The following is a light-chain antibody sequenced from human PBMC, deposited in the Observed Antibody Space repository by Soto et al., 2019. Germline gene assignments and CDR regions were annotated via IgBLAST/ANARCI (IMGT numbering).Light chain of an antibody. CDR1: QSILSSSNNKNF. CDR3: HQYYTAPLT. Sequence: DIVLTQSPDSLAVSLGERATINCKSSQSILSSSNNKNFLSWFQHKPGQPPKLLFSWASNRNSGVPDRFSASGSGTDFTLTISSLQSEDVAVYYCHQYYTAPLTFGGGTKVEIK. V-gene: IGKV4-1*01. J-gene: IGKJ4*01. CDR2: WAS.